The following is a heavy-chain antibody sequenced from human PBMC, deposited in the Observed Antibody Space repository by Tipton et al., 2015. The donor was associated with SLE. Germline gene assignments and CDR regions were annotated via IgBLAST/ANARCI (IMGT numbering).Heavy chain of an antibody. CDR2: ISASGSNT. Sequence: SLRLSCAASGFTFSLYAMSWVRQTPGKGLEWVSAISASGSNTYFADSVKGRCTISRDNSKNTLYLQMNSLRAEDTAVYYCAGGLLWFREPFDYWGQGTLVTASS. D-gene: IGHD3-10*01. CDR1: GFTFSLYA. J-gene: IGHJ4*02. CDR3: AGGLLWFREPFDY. V-gene: IGHV3-23*01.